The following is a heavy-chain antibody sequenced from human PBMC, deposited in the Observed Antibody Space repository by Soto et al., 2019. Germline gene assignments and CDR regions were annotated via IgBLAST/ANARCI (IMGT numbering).Heavy chain of an antibody. CDR1: GFTFSSYG. Sequence: PGGSLRLSCSASGFTFSSYGMHWVRQAPGKGLEWVAVTWYDGSNKNYADSVKGRFTISRDNSKNTLYLQMNSLRAEDTALYFRARDSGSSGWNDAFDIWGQGTMVTV. V-gene: IGHV3-33*01. D-gene: IGHD6-19*01. CDR2: TWYDGSNK. CDR3: ARDSGSSGWNDAFDI. J-gene: IGHJ3*02.